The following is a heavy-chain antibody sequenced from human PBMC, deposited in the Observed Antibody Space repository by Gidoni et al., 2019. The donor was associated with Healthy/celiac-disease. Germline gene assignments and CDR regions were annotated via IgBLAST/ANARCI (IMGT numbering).Heavy chain of an antibody. J-gene: IGHJ4*02. CDR2: IYYSGST. D-gene: IGHD3-22*01. Sequence: QVQLQESGPGLVKPSETLSLTCPVSGGSISSYYWSWIRQPPGKGLEWIGYIYYSGSTNYNPSLKSRVTISVDTSKNQFSLKLSSVTAADTAVYYCAREGDYYDSSGVGYWGQGTLVTVSS. V-gene: IGHV4-59*01. CDR3: AREGDYYDSSGVGY. CDR1: GGSISSYY.